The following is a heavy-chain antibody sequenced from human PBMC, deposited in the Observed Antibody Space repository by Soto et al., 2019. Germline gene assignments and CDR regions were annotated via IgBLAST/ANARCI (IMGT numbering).Heavy chain of an antibody. Sequence: QVQPVQSGAEVKKPGSSVKVSCKASGGTFSSYTISWVRQAPGQGLEWMGGIIPILGTPHYAQKSQGRVTITADKATSTAYMELSSLRSEDTAVYYCARGRVRRDGYNWNWYFDLWGRGTLVTVSS. CDR3: ARGRVRRDGYNWNWYFDL. J-gene: IGHJ2*01. CDR1: GGTFSSYT. V-gene: IGHV1-69*06. D-gene: IGHD5-12*01. CDR2: IIPILGTP.